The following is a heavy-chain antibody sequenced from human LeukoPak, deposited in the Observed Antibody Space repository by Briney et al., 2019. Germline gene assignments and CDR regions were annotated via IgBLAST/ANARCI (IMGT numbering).Heavy chain of an antibody. Sequence: SETLSLTCTVSGGSISSGGYYWSWIRQPPGKGLEWIGYIYHSGSTYYNPSLKSRVTISVDRSKNQFSLKLSSVTAADTAVYYCARGGIAAGAHWGQGTLVTVSS. CDR3: ARGGIAAGAH. J-gene: IGHJ4*02. CDR1: GGSISSGGYY. V-gene: IGHV4-30-2*01. CDR2: IYHSGST. D-gene: IGHD6-13*01.